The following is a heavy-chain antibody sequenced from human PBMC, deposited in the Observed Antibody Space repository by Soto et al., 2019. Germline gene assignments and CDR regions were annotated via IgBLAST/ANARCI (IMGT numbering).Heavy chain of an antibody. CDR1: GFIFSSYW. CDR3: ESRHRGTPLDY. CDR2: IKKDGSET. J-gene: IGHJ4*02. Sequence: PGGSLRLSWAASGFIFSSYWMSWVRRAPGKGLEWVASIKKDGSETYYVDSVEGRFTISRDNAKNSLYLQMNSLRAEDTAVYYCESRHRGTPLDYWCQGTQVTVSS. V-gene: IGHV3-7*01. D-gene: IGHD1-1*01.